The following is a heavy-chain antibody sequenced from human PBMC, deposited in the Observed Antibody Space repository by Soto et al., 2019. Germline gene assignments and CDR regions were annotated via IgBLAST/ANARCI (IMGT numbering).Heavy chain of an antibody. D-gene: IGHD6-13*01. Sequence: QVQLVQSGAEVKKPGASVKVSCKASGYTFTSYDINWVRQATGQGLEWMGWMNPNSGNTGYAQKFQGRVTMTRNTSISTVDMELTSLRSEATAVSFCAREGSAAGTGWFDPWGQETLVTVSS. J-gene: IGHJ5*02. CDR3: AREGSAAGTGWFDP. V-gene: IGHV1-8*01. CDR1: GYTFTSYD. CDR2: MNPNSGNT.